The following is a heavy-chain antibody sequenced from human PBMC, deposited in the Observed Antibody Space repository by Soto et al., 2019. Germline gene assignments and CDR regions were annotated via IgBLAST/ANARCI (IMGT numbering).Heavy chain of an antibody. CDR1: GFTFSSYA. J-gene: IGHJ3*02. CDR2: ISYDGSNK. CDR3: ARGLGYNYYDSSGPDAFDI. V-gene: IGHV3-30-3*01. Sequence: VGSLRLSCAASGFTFSSYAMHWVRQAPGKGLEWVAVISYDGSNKYYADSVKGRFTISRDNSKNTLYLQMNSLRAEDTAVYYCARGLGYNYYDSSGPDAFDIWGRGTMVTVSS. D-gene: IGHD3-22*01.